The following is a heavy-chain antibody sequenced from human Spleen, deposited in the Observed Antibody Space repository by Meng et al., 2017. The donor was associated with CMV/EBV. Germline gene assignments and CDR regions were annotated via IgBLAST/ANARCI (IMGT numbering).Heavy chain of an antibody. CDR2: INMDGRKT. CDR3: ARVIGFTGNDPDY. J-gene: IGHJ4*02. D-gene: IGHD5-12*01. Sequence: GESLKISCVVSEFTLSNYWMHWVRQAPGKGLAWVSRINMDGRKTYYADSVKGRFTISRDNAKNTLYLQMSSLRAEDTGVYYCARVIGFTGNDPDYWGQGTLVTVSS. V-gene: IGHV3-74*01. CDR1: EFTLSNYW.